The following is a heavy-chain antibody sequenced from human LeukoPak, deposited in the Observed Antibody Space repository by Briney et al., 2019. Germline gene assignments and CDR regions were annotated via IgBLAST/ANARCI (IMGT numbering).Heavy chain of an antibody. V-gene: IGHV4-59*08. CDR3: ARQDVDTAMVDY. CDR2: FYYSGST. D-gene: IGHD5-18*01. CDR1: GGSTRSCY. Sequence: PSETLSLTCTVSGGSTRSCYWSWIRQPPGKGLEWLGYFYYSGSTKYNPSLKSRVTISGDTSKNQFSLKLRSVTAADTAIYYCARQDVDTAMVDYWGQGTLVTVSS. J-gene: IGHJ4*02.